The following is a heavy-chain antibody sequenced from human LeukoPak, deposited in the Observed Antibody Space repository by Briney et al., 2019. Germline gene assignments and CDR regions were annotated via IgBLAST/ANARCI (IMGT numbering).Heavy chain of an antibody. J-gene: IGHJ4*02. CDR2: ISSSGSTI. V-gene: IGHV3-11*01. CDR1: GFTFSDYY. Sequence: GGSLRLSCAASGFTFSDYYMSWIRQAPGKGLEWVSYISSSGSTIYYADSVKGRFTISRDNAKNSLYLQMNSLRAEDTAVYYCAKAPLIVVVPAATLLDYWGQGTLVTVSS. CDR3: AKAPLIVVVPAATLLDY. D-gene: IGHD2-2*01.